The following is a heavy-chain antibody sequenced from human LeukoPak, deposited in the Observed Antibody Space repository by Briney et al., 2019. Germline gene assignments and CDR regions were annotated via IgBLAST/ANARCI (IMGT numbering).Heavy chain of an antibody. CDR1: GFTVSGSY. CDR3: ASAIGSIWYEFDY. Sequence: GGSLRLSCVASGFTVSGSYLSWVRQAPGKELEWVSVIYRDGETYYAGSVKGRFTISRDNSKNTLYLQMNSLRADDTAVYYCASAIGSIWYEFDYWGQGTLVTVSS. V-gene: IGHV3-53*01. J-gene: IGHJ4*02. D-gene: IGHD6-13*01. CDR2: IYRDGET.